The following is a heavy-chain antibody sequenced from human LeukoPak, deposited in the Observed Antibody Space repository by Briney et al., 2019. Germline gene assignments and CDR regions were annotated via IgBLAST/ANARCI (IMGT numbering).Heavy chain of an antibody. V-gene: IGHV4-39*07. J-gene: IGHJ4*02. Sequence: SETLSLTCTVSGGSITSSPYYWGWIRQPPGKGLEWIGSFYYTGGTYYNPSLKSRVTISVDTSKNQFSLKLDSVTAADTAVYYCARELNDFWSGYFDYWGQGTLVTVSS. CDR1: GGSITSSPYY. CDR2: FYYTGGT. D-gene: IGHD3-3*01. CDR3: ARELNDFWSGYFDY.